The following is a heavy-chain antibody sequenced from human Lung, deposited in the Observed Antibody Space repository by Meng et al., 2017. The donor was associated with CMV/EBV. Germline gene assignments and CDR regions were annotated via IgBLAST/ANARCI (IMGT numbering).Heavy chain of an antibody. CDR3: ARASYGSGSPLGESWFDP. D-gene: IGHD3-10*01. J-gene: IGHJ5*02. CDR1: GGSIRSGGYY. Sequence: RGSGPRRVKPSQTLSLTCTVSGGSIRSGGYYWSWIRQHPGKGLEWIGDIHSSGSTYYNPSLRSRLTISVDTSKNHFSLKLSSVTAADTAVYYCARASYGSGSPLGESWFDPWGQGTLVTVSS. V-gene: IGHV4-31*03. CDR2: IHSSGST.